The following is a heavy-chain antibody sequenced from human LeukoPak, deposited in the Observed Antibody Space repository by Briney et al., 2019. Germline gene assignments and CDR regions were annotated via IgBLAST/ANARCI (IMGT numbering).Heavy chain of an antibody. CDR1: GGSISSYY. Sequence: PSETLSLTFTVSGGSISSYYWSWIRQPPGKGLEWIGYIYYSGSTNYNPSLKSRVTISVDTSKNQFSLKLSSVTAADTAVYYCASGGYSGYDTPPFDYWGQGTLVTVSS. CDR2: IYYSGST. CDR3: ASGGYSGYDTPPFDY. D-gene: IGHD5-12*01. V-gene: IGHV4-59*01. J-gene: IGHJ4*02.